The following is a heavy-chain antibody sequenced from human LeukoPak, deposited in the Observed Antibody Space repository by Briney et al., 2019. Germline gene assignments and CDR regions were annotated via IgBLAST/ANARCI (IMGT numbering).Heavy chain of an antibody. CDR1: GFTFSSYS. J-gene: IGHJ4*02. V-gene: IGHV3-48*02. CDR2: INSGSSAI. CDR3: ARVVAYGVLSFDY. D-gene: IGHD3-10*01. Sequence: GGSLRLSCAASGFTFSSYSMNWVRQAPGKGLEWVSYINSGSSAIYYADSVKGRFTISRDNAKNSLYLQMNSLRDEDTAVYYCARVVAYGVLSFDYWGQGTLVTVSS.